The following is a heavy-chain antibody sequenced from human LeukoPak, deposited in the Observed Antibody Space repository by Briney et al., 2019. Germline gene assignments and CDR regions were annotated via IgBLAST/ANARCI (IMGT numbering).Heavy chain of an antibody. Sequence: GGSLRLSCAASGFTFSTYNMNWVRQAPGKGLEWVSSISGSSSYIYYADSVKGRFTISRDNAKNSLYLQMNSLRAEDTAVYYCARDRGMTTVTTPGDYWGQGTLVTVSS. CDR2: ISGSSSYI. D-gene: IGHD4-17*01. CDR1: GFTFSTYN. V-gene: IGHV3-21*01. CDR3: ARDRGMTTVTTPGDY. J-gene: IGHJ4*02.